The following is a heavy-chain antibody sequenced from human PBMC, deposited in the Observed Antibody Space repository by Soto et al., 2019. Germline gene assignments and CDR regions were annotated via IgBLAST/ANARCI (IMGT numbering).Heavy chain of an antibody. CDR1: GFTVISNY. Sequence: GGFLRLSCAASGFTVISNYMSWVRQAPGKGLEWVSVIYSGGSTYYADSVKGRFTISRDNSKNTLYLQMNSLRAEDTAVYYCARSPYSSSWTYFDYWGQGTLVTVSS. V-gene: IGHV3-53*01. J-gene: IGHJ4*02. CDR3: ARSPYSSSWTYFDY. CDR2: IYSGGST. D-gene: IGHD6-13*01.